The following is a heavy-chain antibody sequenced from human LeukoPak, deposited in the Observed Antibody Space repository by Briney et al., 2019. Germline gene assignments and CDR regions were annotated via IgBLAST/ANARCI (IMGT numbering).Heavy chain of an antibody. J-gene: IGHJ4*02. CDR2: ISGSGGST. CDR3: AKGQDSSGYGDVAFDY. V-gene: IGHV3-23*01. CDR1: GFTFSSYG. Sequence: PGGSLRPSCAASGFTFSSYGMSWVRQAPGKGLEWVSAISGSGGSTYYADSVKGRFTISRDNSKNTLYLQMNSLRAEDTAVYYCAKGQDSSGYGDVAFDYWGQGTLVTVSS. D-gene: IGHD3-22*01.